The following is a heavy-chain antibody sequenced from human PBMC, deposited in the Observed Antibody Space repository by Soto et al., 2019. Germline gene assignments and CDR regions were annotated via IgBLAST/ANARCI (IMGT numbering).Heavy chain of an antibody. CDR3: AKEVWSGPMDV. Sequence: GGSKLHPWTASGFTCRSLGMRRVRQAPGKGLEWVAVISYDGSNKYYADSVKGRFTISRDNSKNTLYLQMNSLRAEDTAVYYCAKEVWSGPMDVWGQGTTVTVSS. V-gene: IGHV3-30*18. D-gene: IGHD3-3*01. CDR2: ISYDGSNK. J-gene: IGHJ6*02. CDR1: GFTCRSLG.